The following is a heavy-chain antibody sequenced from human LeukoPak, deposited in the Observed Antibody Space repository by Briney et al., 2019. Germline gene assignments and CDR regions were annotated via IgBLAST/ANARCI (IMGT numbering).Heavy chain of an antibody. CDR3: AKVKANWGGTCNTIENLDS. CDR2: ISYDGSNK. J-gene: IGHJ4*02. V-gene: IGHV3-30*18. D-gene: IGHD3-16*01. CDR1: GFTFSSYG. Sequence: GGSLRLSCAASGFTFSSYGMHWVRQAPGKGLEWVAVISYDGSNKYYADSVKGRFTITRDNSKNTLYLQMNSLRAEDTAVYYCAKVKANWGGTCNTIENLDSWAKGTLVTVS.